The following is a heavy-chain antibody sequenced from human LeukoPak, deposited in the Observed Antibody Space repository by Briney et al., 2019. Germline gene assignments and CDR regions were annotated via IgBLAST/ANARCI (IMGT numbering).Heavy chain of an antibody. J-gene: IGHJ4*02. CDR2: IYHSGST. CDR1: GGSISSGGYY. Sequence: SETLSHTCTVSGGSISSGGYYWSWIRQPPGKGLEWIGYIYHSGSTYYNPSLKSRVTISVDRSKNQFSLKLSSVTAADTAVYYCARDTSPRKYCSSTSCYEAWGQGTLVTVPS. CDR3: ARDTSPRKYCSSTSCYEA. V-gene: IGHV4-30-2*01. D-gene: IGHD2-2*01.